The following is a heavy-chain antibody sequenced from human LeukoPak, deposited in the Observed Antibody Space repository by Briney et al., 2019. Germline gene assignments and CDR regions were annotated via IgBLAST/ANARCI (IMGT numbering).Heavy chain of an antibody. CDR1: GFTFSSYA. V-gene: IGHV3-23*01. CDR2: ISGSGGST. J-gene: IGHJ5*02. D-gene: IGHD6-13*01. Sequence: GGSLRLSCAASGFTFSSYAMSWVRQAPGKGLEGVSAISGSGGSTYYADSVKGRFTISRDNSKNTLYLQVNSLRAEDTAVYYCAKAVNGIAAAGKNNGFDPWGQGTLVTVSS. CDR3: AKAVNGIAAAGKNNGFDP.